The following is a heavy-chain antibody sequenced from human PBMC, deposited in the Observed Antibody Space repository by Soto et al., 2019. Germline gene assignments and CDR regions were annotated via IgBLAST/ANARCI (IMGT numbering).Heavy chain of an antibody. D-gene: IGHD1-7*01. CDR3: ARAITGTFGPDY. Sequence: ASVKVSCKASGGTFSSYAISWVRQAPGQGLEWMGGIIPIFGTANYAQKFQGRVTITADESTSTAYMELSSLRSEDTAVYYCARAITGTFGPDYWGQGTLVTVSS. V-gene: IGHV1-69*13. J-gene: IGHJ4*02. CDR2: IIPIFGTA. CDR1: GGTFSSYA.